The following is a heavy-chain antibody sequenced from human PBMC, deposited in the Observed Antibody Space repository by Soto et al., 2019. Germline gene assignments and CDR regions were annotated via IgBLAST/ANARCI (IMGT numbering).Heavy chain of an antibody. CDR1: GGSISSGDYS. CDR2: IYHSGST. CDR3: ARAADLFYDTRGYYRAVFDY. J-gene: IGHJ4*02. Sequence: PSETLSLTXAVSGGSISSGDYSWSWVRQPPGKGLEWIGYIYHSGSTYFNPSLKSRVAMSVDGSKNQFALRLISVTAADTAVYYCARAADLFYDTRGYYRAVFDYWGQGIPVTVSS. V-gene: IGHV4-30-2*01. D-gene: IGHD3-22*01.